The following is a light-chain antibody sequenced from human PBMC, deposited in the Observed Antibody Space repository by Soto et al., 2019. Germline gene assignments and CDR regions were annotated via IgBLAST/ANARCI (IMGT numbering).Light chain of an antibody. CDR3: QSYDSSLNRV. CDR1: SSNIGANYD. J-gene: IGLJ1*01. CDR2: GDN. V-gene: IGLV1-40*01. Sequence: SVLSQPPSVSGAPGQRITISCTGSSSNIGANYDVHWYRQLPGTAPKLLIYGDNNRPSGVPDRFSGSKSGTSASLAITGLQAEDEAEHYCQSYDSSLNRVFGTGTKVTVL.